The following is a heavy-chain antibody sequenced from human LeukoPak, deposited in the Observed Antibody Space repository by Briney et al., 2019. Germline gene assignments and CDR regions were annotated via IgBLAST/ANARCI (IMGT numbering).Heavy chain of an antibody. CDR3: ARDGVRYFDWLLSPHDAFDI. CDR1: GFTVSSNS. J-gene: IGHJ3*02. V-gene: IGHV3-21*01. Sequence: GGSLRLSCTFSGFTVSSNSMSWVRQAPGKGLEWVSSISSSSNYIYYADSVKGRFTISRDNAKNSLYLQMNSLRAVDTAVYYCARDGVRYFDWLLSPHDAFDIWGQGTMVTVSS. D-gene: IGHD3-9*01. CDR2: ISSSSNYI.